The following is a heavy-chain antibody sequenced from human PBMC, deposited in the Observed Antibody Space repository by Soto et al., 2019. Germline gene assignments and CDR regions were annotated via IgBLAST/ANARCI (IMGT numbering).Heavy chain of an antibody. CDR3: ARGTTGTTSPAEYYYYYMDV. Sequence: SETLSLTCAVYGGSFSGYYWSWIRQPPGKGLEWIGEINHSGSTNYNPSLKSRVSISVDTSKNQFSLKPSSVTAADTAVYYCARGTTGTTSPAEYYYYYMDVWGKGTTVTVSS. D-gene: IGHD1-1*01. V-gene: IGHV4-34*01. CDR1: GGSFSGYY. CDR2: INHSGST. J-gene: IGHJ6*03.